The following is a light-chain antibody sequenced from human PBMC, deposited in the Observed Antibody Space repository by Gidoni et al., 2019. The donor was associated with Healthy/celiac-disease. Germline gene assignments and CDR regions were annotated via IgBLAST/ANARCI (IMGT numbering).Light chain of an antibody. V-gene: IGKV3D-11*01. J-gene: IGKJ3*01. CDR3: QQRSNWHPGFT. CDR1: QGVISS. CDR2: DAS. Sequence: EIVLTQSPATLSLSPGERATLSCRARQGVISSLAWYQQKPGQPPRLLIYDASNRATGIPARFSGSGPGTDFTLTISSLEPEDFAVYYCQQRSNWHPGFTFGPGTKVDIK.